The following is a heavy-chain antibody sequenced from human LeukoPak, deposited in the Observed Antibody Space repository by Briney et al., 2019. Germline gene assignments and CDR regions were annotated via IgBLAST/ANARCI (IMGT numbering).Heavy chain of an antibody. CDR1: GFTFSRYG. J-gene: IGHJ4*02. CDR2: ISYDGSNI. V-gene: IGHV3-30*18. CDR3: AKDAGSGGSGYYLSLEY. D-gene: IGHD3-22*01. Sequence: PGGSLRLSCVASGFTFSRYGMHWVRQAPGKGLEWVAVISYDGSNINYAHSVKGRFTTSRDNSNNTVYLQMNSLRAEDTGVYYCAKDAGSGGSGYYLSLEYWGQGTLVTVSS.